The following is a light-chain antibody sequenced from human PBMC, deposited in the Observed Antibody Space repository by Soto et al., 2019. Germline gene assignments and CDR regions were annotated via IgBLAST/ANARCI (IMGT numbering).Light chain of an antibody. CDR3: SSYTTSSTLL. V-gene: IGLV2-14*01. J-gene: IGLJ2*01. CDR2: EVS. Sequence: QSVLTQPASVSGSPGQSITISCSGSSSDVGGYDYVSWYQQHPGKAPKLMISEVSNRPSGVSNRFSGSKSGNTASLTISGLQADDEADYYCSSYTTSSTLLFGGGTQLTVL. CDR1: SSDVGGYDY.